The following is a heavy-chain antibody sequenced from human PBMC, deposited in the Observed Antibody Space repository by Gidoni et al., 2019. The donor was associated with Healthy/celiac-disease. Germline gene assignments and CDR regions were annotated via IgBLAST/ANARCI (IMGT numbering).Heavy chain of an antibody. CDR1: GGSISSGGYY. V-gene: IGHV4-31*03. J-gene: IGHJ4*02. D-gene: IGHD5-12*01. CDR3: AREGDGYNYLFDY. Sequence: QVQLQESGPGLVKRSQTLSLTCTVSGGSISSGGYYWSWIRQHPGKGLEWIGYIYYSGSTYYNPSLKSRVTISVDTSKNQFSLKLSSVTAADTAVYYCAREGDGYNYLFDYWGQGTLVTVSS. CDR2: IYYSGST.